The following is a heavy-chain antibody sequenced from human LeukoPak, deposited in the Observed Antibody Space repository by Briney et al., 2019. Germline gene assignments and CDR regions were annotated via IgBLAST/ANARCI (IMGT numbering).Heavy chain of an antibody. Sequence: SETLSLTCTVSGGSISSYYWSWIRQPPGKGLEWIGYIYYSGSTNYNPSLKSRVTISVDTSKNQFSLKLSSVTAADTAVYYCARENLYYGSGSHRYFDYWGQGTLVTVSS. J-gene: IGHJ4*02. V-gene: IGHV4-59*01. CDR2: IYYSGST. CDR3: ARENLYYGSGSHRYFDY. D-gene: IGHD3-10*01. CDR1: GGSISSYY.